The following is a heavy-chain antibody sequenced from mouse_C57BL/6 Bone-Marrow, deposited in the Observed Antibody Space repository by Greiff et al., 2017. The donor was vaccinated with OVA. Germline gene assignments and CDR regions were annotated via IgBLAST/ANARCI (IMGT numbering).Heavy chain of an antibody. CDR3: ARNCYYAMDY. V-gene: IGHV1-76*01. D-gene: IGHD4-1*01. Sequence: VHLVESGAELVRPGASVKLSCKASGYTFTDYYINWVKQRPGQGLEWIARIYPGSGNTYYNEKFKGKATLTAEKSSSTAYMQLSSLTSEDSAVYFCARNCYYAMDYWGQGTSVTVSS. CDR1: GYTFTDYY. CDR2: IYPGSGNT. J-gene: IGHJ4*01.